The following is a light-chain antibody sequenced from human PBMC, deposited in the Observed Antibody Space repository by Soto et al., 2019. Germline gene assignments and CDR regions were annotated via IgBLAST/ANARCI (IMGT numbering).Light chain of an antibody. V-gene: IGKV3-20*01. CDR2: GAS. Sequence: EIVLTQSPGTLSLFPGERATLSCRASQSVSSTNLAWYQQKPAQAPRPLIYGASTRAIGIPGRFSGSGSGTDFTLTISRLEPEDFAVYYWQQYGSSPWTFGQGTKVEIK. CDR1: QSVSSTN. J-gene: IGKJ1*01. CDR3: QQYGSSPWT.